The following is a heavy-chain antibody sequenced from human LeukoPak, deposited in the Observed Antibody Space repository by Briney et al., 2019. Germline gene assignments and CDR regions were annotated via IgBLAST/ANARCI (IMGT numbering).Heavy chain of an antibody. J-gene: IGHJ4*02. CDR2: ISPSGGT. Sequence: ASVKVSCKASGYTFTGYYMHWVRQAPGQGLEWMGWISPSGGTDYAQKFQGRVTMTRDTSITTAYMELSRLKSEDTAVYYCARGRKSDYGAIFYWGQGTLVTVSS. CDR1: GYTFTGYY. V-gene: IGHV1-2*02. CDR3: ARGRKSDYGAIFY. D-gene: IGHD4-17*01.